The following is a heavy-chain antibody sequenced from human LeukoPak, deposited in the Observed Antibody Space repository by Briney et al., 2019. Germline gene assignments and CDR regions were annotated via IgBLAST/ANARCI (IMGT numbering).Heavy chain of an antibody. Sequence: PGGSLRLSCAASGFTFGNYGMHWVRQAPGKGLEWVTFIRYDGSKKNYADSVKGRFTISRDNSKNTLYLQMNSLGPEDTAVYYCAIQNYYDSSGYYYNLAFDIWGLGTMVTVSS. CDR3: AIQNYYDSSGYYYNLAFDI. D-gene: IGHD3-22*01. CDR2: IRYDGSKK. V-gene: IGHV3-30*02. J-gene: IGHJ3*02. CDR1: GFTFGNYG.